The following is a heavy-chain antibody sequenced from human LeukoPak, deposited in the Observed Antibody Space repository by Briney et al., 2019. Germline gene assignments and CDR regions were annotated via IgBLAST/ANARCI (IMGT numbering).Heavy chain of an antibody. V-gene: IGHV3-30*18. Sequence: GGSLRLSCAASGFTFSSYGMHWVRQAPGKGLEWVAVISYDGSNKYYADSVKGRFTISRDNSKNTLYLQMNSLRAEDTAVYYCAKAALERGWYYDSSDPSRALNWFDPWGQGTLVTVSS. CDR3: AKAALERGWYYDSSDPSRALNWFDP. J-gene: IGHJ5*02. CDR1: GFTFSSYG. D-gene: IGHD3-22*01. CDR2: ISYDGSNK.